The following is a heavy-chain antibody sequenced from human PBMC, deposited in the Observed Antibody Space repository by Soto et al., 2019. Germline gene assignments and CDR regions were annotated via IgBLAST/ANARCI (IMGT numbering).Heavy chain of an antibody. CDR3: ARDSTCCGLDV. Sequence: QVELRESGPGLVKPSETLSLTCNVSGGSMRSYYWTWMRQSPGKGLEWLGNIFYNEKINLNPSLKSRLSISVDTSKKKFSLMLSSVTAEDTAIYYCARDSTCCGLDVWGQGTTVTVSS. V-gene: IGHV4-59*01. CDR2: IFYNEKI. CDR1: GGSMRSYY. J-gene: IGHJ6*02. D-gene: IGHD2-21*01.